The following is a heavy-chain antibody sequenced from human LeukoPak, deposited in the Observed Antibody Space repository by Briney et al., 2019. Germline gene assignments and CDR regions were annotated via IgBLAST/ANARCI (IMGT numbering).Heavy chain of an antibody. J-gene: IGHJ4*02. CDR1: GFTFSSYG. CDR3: ARDFKFRVAGCLGY. V-gene: IGHV3-33*01. D-gene: IGHD6-19*01. CDR2: IWYDGSNK. Sequence: GGSLRLSCAASGFTFSSYGMHWVRQAPGKGLEWVAVIWYDGSNKYYADSVEGRFTISRDNSKNTLYLQMNSLRAEDTAVYYCARDFKFRVAGCLGYWGQGTLVTVSS.